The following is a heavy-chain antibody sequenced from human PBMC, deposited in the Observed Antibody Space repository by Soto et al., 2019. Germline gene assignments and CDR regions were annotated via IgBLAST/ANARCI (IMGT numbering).Heavy chain of an antibody. CDR3: ERSAPRYYGMDV. CDR2: ISSSGSTI. CDR1: GFTFSSYE. J-gene: IGHJ6*02. Sequence: GGSLRLSCAASGFTFSSYEMNWVRQAPGKGLEWVSYISSSGSTIYYADSVKGRFTISRDNAKNSLYLQMNSLRAEDTAVYYCERSAPRYYGMDVWGQGTTVTVSS. V-gene: IGHV3-48*03.